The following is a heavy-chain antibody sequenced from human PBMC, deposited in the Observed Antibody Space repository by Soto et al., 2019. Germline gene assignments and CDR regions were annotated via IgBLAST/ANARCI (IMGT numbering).Heavy chain of an antibody. CDR1: GDSVSSNTAA. V-gene: IGHV6-1*01. J-gene: IGHJ4*02. CDR3: ARGVAGSGFDL. CDR2: TYYRSNWRH. D-gene: IGHD6-19*01. Sequence: SQTLSLTCAISGDSVSSNTAAWNWIRSSSSRGLEWLGRTYYRSNWRHDYAVSVKSRVTVNPDTSKNHFSLQLNSVTPDDTAVYYCARGVAGSGFDLWGQGTLVTVYS.